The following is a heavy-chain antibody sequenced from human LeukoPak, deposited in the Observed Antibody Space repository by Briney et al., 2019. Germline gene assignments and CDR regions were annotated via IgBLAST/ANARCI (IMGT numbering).Heavy chain of an antibody. V-gene: IGHV5-51*01. CDR3: ARLDEGGSGWFRAHFDY. CDR2: IYPADSDT. D-gene: IGHD6-19*01. J-gene: IGHJ4*02. Sequence: GESLKISCKGSGYSFTTYWIAWVRQMPGKSLEWMGIIYPADSDTRYSPSFQGQVTISADKSISTAYLQWSSLKASDTAMYYCARLDEGGSGWFRAHFDYWGQGTAVTVSS. CDR1: GYSFTTYW.